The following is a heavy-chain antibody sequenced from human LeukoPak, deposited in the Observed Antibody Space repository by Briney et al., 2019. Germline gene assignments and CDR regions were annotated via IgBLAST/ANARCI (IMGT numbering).Heavy chain of an antibody. Sequence: ASETLSPTCTVSGGSMSYYYWSWIRQPPGKGLEWIGYIYHSGSTNYNPSLKSRVTISVDRSKKLFSLSLSSMTAADTAVYYCARHESKDGYRGFDYWGQGTLVTVSS. CDR1: GGSMSYYY. CDR3: ARHESKDGYRGFDY. J-gene: IGHJ4*02. CDR2: IYHSGST. V-gene: IGHV4-59*08. D-gene: IGHD5-24*01.